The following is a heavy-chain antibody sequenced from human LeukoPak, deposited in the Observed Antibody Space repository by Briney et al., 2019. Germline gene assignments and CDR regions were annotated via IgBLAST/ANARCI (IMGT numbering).Heavy chain of an antibody. CDR2: IYSSGST. D-gene: IGHD2-21*02. V-gene: IGHV3-66*01. J-gene: IGHJ4*02. Sequence: GGSLRLSCAASGFTVSANYMSWVRKAPGKGLEWVSVIYSSGSTYYADSVKGRFTISRDNSKNTLYLQMSSLRAEDTAVYFCAGSVAYCGGDCRLGDFWGQGTLVTASS. CDR1: GFTVSANY. CDR3: AGSVAYCGGDCRLGDF.